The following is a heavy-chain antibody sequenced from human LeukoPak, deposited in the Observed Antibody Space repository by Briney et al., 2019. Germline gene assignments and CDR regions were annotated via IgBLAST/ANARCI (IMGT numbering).Heavy chain of an antibody. CDR3: ARSEEDSGDAFDI. V-gene: IGHV4-34*01. D-gene: IGHD1-14*01. Sequence: SETLSLTCAVYGGSFSGYYWSWIRQPPGKGLEWIGEINHSGSTNYNPSLKSRVTISVDTSKNQFSLKLSSVTAADTAVYYCARSEEDSGDAFDIWGQGTMVTVSS. J-gene: IGHJ3*02. CDR2: INHSGST. CDR1: GGSFSGYY.